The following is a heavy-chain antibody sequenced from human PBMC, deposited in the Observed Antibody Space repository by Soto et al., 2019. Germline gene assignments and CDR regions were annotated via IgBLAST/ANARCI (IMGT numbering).Heavy chain of an antibody. J-gene: IGHJ4*02. CDR2: ISWNSGSV. Sequence: EVQLVESGGGLVQPGRSLRLSCAASGFTFDDYAMHWVRQAPGKGLEWVSGISWNSGSVGYADSVKGRFTISRDNAKNYLYLQMNGLRPQDTALYYCAKDVSASRSFFDYWGQGTLVTVSS. CDR1: GFTFDDYA. CDR3: AKDVSASRSFFDY. V-gene: IGHV3-9*01. D-gene: IGHD3-10*01.